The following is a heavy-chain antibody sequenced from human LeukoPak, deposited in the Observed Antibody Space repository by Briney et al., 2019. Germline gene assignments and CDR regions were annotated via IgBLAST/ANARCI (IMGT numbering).Heavy chain of an antibody. Sequence: GGSLRLSCAASGFSFPDYAMHWVRQAPGKGLEWVSGIIWDSGHIVYADSVKGRFTISRDNAKTSLYLQMNSLRAEDMAFYYCAKDLGPLTYYYDSSGYSGAFDSWGQGTLVTVSS. V-gene: IGHV3-9*03. CDR3: AKDLGPLTYYYDSSGYSGAFDS. CDR2: IIWDSGHI. J-gene: IGHJ4*02. D-gene: IGHD3-22*01. CDR1: GFSFPDYA.